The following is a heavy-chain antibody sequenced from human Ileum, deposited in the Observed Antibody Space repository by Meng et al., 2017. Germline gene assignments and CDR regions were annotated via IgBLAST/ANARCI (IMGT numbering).Heavy chain of an antibody. CDR3: PTCNDRDVNYLGY. CDR1: VHG. CDR2: IFQPGRS. Sequence: QWPLKESGPRLVQPSGTLSLTCAVSVHGGGCVRQPPGSRVDGIGEIFQPGRSSYSPALKGRVTISIVKPKCQISLQLSGVTSADTSVYSCPTCNDRDVNYLGYWGQGTLVTVSS. J-gene: IGHJ4*02. D-gene: IGHD5-24*01. V-gene: IGHV4-4*02.